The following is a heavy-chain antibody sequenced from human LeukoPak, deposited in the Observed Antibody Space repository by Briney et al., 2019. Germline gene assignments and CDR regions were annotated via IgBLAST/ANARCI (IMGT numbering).Heavy chain of an antibody. D-gene: IGHD3-10*01. CDR2: IIPIFGTA. J-gene: IGHJ5*02. V-gene: IGHV1-69*05. CDR3: ARAEYYYGSGSDNWFDP. Sequence: SVKVSCKASGGTFSSYTISWVRQAPGQGLEWMGGIIPIFGTANYAQKFQGRVTITTDESTSTAYMELSSLRSEDTAVYYCARAEYYYGSGSDNWFDPWGQGTLVTVSS. CDR1: GGTFSSYT.